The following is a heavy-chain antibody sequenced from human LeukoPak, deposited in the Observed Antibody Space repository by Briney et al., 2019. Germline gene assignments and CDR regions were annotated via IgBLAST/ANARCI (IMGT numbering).Heavy chain of an antibody. V-gene: IGHV4-30-4*01. D-gene: IGHD1-1*01. Sequence: SETLSLTCTVSGGSISSNAYYWSWIRQPPGKGLEWIGYIYYSGSTYYNPSLKSRVTISVDTSKNQFSLKLSSVIAADTAVYYCARLRTNWSFDYWGQGTLVTVSS. J-gene: IGHJ4*02. CDR3: ARLRTNWSFDY. CDR2: IYYSGST. CDR1: GGSISSNAYY.